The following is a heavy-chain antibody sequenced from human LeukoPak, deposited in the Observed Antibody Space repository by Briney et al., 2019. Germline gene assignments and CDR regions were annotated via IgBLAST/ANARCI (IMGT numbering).Heavy chain of an antibody. Sequence: SQTLSLTCTVSGDSISSGGYYWTWVRQPPGKGLEWIGYIYYSGSTYYNPSLKSRVSMSVDTSKDHFSLKLSSVTAADTAVYYCARVEGSWAFDIWGQGTMVTVSS. CDR3: ARVEGSWAFDI. D-gene: IGHD3-10*01. CDR2: IYYSGST. V-gene: IGHV4-31*03. J-gene: IGHJ3*02. CDR1: GDSISSGGYY.